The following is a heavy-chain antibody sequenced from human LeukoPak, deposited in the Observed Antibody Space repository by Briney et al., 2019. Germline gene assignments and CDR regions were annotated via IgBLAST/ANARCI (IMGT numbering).Heavy chain of an antibody. CDR2: INTDGSST. CDR1: GFTFSSYW. D-gene: IGHD2-2*01. J-gene: IGHJ4*02. V-gene: IGHV3-74*01. CDR3: ARVGCLRTLGYCSSFTSIDY. Sequence: PGGSLRLSCVASGFTFSSYWMHWVRQAPGKGLVWVSRINTDGSSTSYADSVKGRFTISRDNAKNTLYLQMNRLRAEDTAVYYCARVGCLRTLGYCSSFTSIDYWGRGTLVTVSS.